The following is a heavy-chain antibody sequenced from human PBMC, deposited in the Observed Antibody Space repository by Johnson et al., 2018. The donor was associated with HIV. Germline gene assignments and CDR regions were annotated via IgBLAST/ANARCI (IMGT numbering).Heavy chain of an antibody. V-gene: IGHV3-15*01. D-gene: IGHD3-22*01. J-gene: IGHJ3*02. CDR3: TTLSLITRIVVVIDAFDI. CDR2: IKSKTDGGTA. Sequence: VQLVESGGGVVQPGRSLRLSCAASGFTFSNAWMSWVRQAPGKGLEWIGRIKSKTDGGTADYTAPMKGRFTISRDDSKNTLYLQMNTLKTEDTAVYYCTTLSLITRIVVVIDAFDIWGQGTMVTVSS. CDR1: GFTFSNAW.